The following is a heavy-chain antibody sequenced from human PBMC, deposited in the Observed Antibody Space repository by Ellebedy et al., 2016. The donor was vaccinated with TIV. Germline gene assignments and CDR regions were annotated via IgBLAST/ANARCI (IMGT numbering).Heavy chain of an antibody. CDR2: ITGSGGST. V-gene: IGHV3-23*01. CDR1: GFTFSDHA. Sequence: GESLKISCAASGFTFSDHAMSWVRQAPGKGLEWVSAITGSGGSTYSADSVKGRFTISRDNSKNSVYLQMNSLRAEDTAVYYCARLSPLSLLATAGPNDVLDLWGQGTKVTVSS. D-gene: IGHD6-13*01. J-gene: IGHJ3*01. CDR3: ARLSPLSLLATAGPNDVLDL.